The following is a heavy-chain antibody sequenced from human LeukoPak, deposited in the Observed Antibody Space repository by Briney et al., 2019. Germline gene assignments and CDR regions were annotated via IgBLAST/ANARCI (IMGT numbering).Heavy chain of an antibody. V-gene: IGHV4-39*01. J-gene: IGHJ4*02. CDR2: IYYSGST. CDR1: GGSISSSSYY. CDR3: ARHPFATPFDY. Sequence: SETLSLTCTVSGGSISSSSYYWGWIRQPPGKGLEWIGSIYYSGSTYYNPSLKSRVTISVDTSKNQFSLKLSSVTAADTAVYFCARHPFATPFDYWGPGTLVTVSS. D-gene: IGHD2-15*01.